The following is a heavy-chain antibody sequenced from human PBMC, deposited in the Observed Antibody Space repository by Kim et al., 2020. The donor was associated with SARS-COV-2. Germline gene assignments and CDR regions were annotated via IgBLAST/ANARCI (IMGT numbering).Heavy chain of an antibody. CDR1: GFTFSNAW. V-gene: IGHV3-15*01. Sequence: GGSLRLSCAASGFTFSNAWMSWVRQAPGKGLEWVGRIKSKTDGGTTDYAAPVKGRFTISRDDSKNTLYLQMNSLKTEDKAVYYCTTDGDYGDLYYYYGMDVWGQGTTVTVSS. D-gene: IGHD4-17*01. CDR3: TTDGDYGDLYYYYGMDV. CDR2: IKSKTDGGTT. J-gene: IGHJ6*02.